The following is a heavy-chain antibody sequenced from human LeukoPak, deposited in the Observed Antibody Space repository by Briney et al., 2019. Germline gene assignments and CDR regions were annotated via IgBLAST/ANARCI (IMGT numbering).Heavy chain of an antibody. CDR2: ISAYNGIT. J-gene: IGHJ4*02. Sequence: GASVKVSCKASGYTFTSYGISWVRQAPGQGLEWMGWISAYNGITNYAQKLQGRVTMTTDTSTSTAYMELRSLRSDDTAVYYCARHLPDLAARPVWYYFDYWGQGTLVTVSS. D-gene: IGHD6-6*01. CDR1: GYTFTSYG. V-gene: IGHV1-18*01. CDR3: ARHLPDLAARPVWYYFDY.